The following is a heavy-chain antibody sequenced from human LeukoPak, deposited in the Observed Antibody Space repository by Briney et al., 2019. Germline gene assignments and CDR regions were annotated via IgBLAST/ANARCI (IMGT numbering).Heavy chain of an antibody. CDR2: IIPILGIA. CDR1: GGTFSSYA. J-gene: IGHJ5*02. CDR3: ARDSLDYYDSSGYWFDP. D-gene: IGHD3-22*01. Sequence: SVKVSCKASGGTFSSYAISWVRQAPGQGLEWMGRIIPILGIANYAQKFQGRVTITADKSTSTAYMELSSLRSEDTAVYYSARDSLDYYDSSGYWFDPWGQGTLVTVSS. V-gene: IGHV1-69*04.